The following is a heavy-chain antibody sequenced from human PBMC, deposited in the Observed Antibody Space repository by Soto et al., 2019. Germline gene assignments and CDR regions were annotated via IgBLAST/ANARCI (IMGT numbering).Heavy chain of an antibody. CDR3: ALQKYYDILTGYFDY. J-gene: IGHJ4*02. CDR1: GGSISSGDYY. CDR2: IYYSGST. D-gene: IGHD3-9*01. Sequence: PSETLSLTCTVSGGSISSGDYYWSWIRQPPGKGLEWIGYIYYSGSTYYKPYLKSRVTISVDTSKNQFSLKLSSVTAADTAVYYCALQKYYDILTGYFDYWGQGNLVTVSS. V-gene: IGHV4-30-4*01.